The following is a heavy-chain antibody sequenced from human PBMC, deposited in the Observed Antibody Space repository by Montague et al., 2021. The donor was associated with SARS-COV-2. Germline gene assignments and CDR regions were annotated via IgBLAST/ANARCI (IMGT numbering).Heavy chain of an antibody. CDR3: ARHVTFGGVVVALDY. V-gene: IGHV4-39*01. Sequence: SETLSLTCTVSGASISSSENSWGWIRQSPGKGLDWFGSIFYSGTTYFNPSLRSRIAISVDTSKIQFSLKVTSVTAADTAVYYCARHVTFGGVVVALDYWGQGKLVTVSS. J-gene: IGHJ4*02. CDR1: GASISSSENS. D-gene: IGHD3-16*02. CDR2: IFYSGTT.